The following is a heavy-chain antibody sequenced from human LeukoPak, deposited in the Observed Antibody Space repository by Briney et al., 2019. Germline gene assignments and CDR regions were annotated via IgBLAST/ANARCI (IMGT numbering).Heavy chain of an antibody. CDR1: DYSISSGYY. CDR2: IYHSGST. V-gene: IGHV4-38-2*02. CDR3: ARGPPYYDSSGYYQPLDY. J-gene: IGHJ4*02. D-gene: IGHD3-22*01. Sequence: PSETLSLTCIVSDYSISSGYYWGWIRQPPGKGLEWIGNIYHSGSTFYNPSLRSRVTISVDTSKNQFSLRLSSVTAADTAVYYCARGPPYYDSSGYYQPLDYWGQGTLVTVSS.